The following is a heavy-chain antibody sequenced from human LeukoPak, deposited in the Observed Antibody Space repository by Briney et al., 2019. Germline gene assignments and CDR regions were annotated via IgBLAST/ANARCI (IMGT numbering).Heavy chain of an antibody. CDR3: ARESSGWCLDY. D-gene: IGHD6-19*01. V-gene: IGHV4-59*01. CDR2: ISYSGST. CDR1: GGPLSGDH. Sequence: SETLSLTCTLCGGPLSGDHWTRPRQPPGKGLEWIGYISYSGSTNYNPSLKSRVTISVDTSTNQFSLKLSSVTAADTAVYDCARESSGWCLDYWGQGTLVTVSS. J-gene: IGHJ4*02.